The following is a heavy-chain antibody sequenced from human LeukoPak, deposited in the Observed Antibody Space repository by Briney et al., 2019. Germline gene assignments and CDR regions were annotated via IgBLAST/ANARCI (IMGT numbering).Heavy chain of an antibody. J-gene: IGHJ4*02. V-gene: IGHV3-74*01. CDR3: ARDLMGAPGY. CDR1: GFTFSSYW. D-gene: IGHD1-26*01. CDR2: INTDGSST. Sequence: GGSLRLSRAASGFTFSSYWMHWVRQAPGEGLVWVSRINTDGSSTNYADSVKGRFTISRDNAKNTLYLQMNSLRAEDTAVYYCARDLMGAPGYWGQGTLVTVSS.